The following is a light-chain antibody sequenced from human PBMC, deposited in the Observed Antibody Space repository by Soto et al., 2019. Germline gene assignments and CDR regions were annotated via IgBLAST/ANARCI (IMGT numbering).Light chain of an antibody. V-gene: IGKV1-5*01. CDR2: DAS. J-gene: IGKJ1*01. CDR1: QSISNW. Sequence: DIKMTQSPSTLSASVGARVSITCRASQSISNWLAWYQQKPGKAPKLLIYDASSLESGFPSRFSGSGSGTDFTLAISSLQPEDSATYYCLQDINYPWTFGQGTKVDIK. CDR3: LQDINYPWT.